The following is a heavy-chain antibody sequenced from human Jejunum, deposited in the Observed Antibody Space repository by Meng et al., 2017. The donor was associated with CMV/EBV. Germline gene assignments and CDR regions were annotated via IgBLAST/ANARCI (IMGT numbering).Heavy chain of an antibody. CDR1: GPMPPHCSY. CDR2: IYYSGTT. J-gene: IGHJ4*02. V-gene: IGHV4-39*07. D-gene: IGHD6-19*01. CDR3: ARVSSIAMSGTAAY. Sequence: GPMPPHCSYWGCIRQPPATGLEWIGSIYYSGTTYYNTSLKSRVTISLDTSKNQFSLKLNSVTAADTAVYYCARVSSIAMSGTAAYWGQGTLVTVSS.